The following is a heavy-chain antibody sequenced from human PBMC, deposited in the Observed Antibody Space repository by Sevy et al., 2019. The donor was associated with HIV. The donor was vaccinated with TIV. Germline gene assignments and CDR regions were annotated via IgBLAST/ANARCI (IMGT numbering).Heavy chain of an antibody. CDR1: GFIFSSNG. CDR2: IRNDGSTK. Sequence: GGSLRLSCAASGFIFSSNGMHWVLQAPGNGLEWVTFIRNDGSTKYYSDSERGRFAISRDNSKSTVYLQMNSLRPEDTAVYYCVKGPHLAVTTSYGLDVWGQGTTVTVSS. J-gene: IGHJ6*02. CDR3: VKGPHLAVTTSYGLDV. V-gene: IGHV3-30*02. D-gene: IGHD4-17*01.